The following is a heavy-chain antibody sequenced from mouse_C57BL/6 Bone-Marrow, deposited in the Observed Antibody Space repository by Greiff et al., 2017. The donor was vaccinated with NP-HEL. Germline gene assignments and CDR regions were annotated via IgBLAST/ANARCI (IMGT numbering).Heavy chain of an antibody. Sequence: VQLQQSGAELVMPGASVKLSCKASGYTFTSYWLHWVKQRPGQGLEWIGEIDPSDSYTNYNQKLKGKSTLTVDNSSSTAFMQLSSLTSEDSAVYDCASGGLRRNYAMDYWCQGTSVTDSS. J-gene: IGHJ4*01. D-gene: IGHD2-2*01. CDR3: ASGGLRRNYAMDY. V-gene: IGHV1-69*01. CDR1: GYTFTSYW. CDR2: IDPSDSYT.